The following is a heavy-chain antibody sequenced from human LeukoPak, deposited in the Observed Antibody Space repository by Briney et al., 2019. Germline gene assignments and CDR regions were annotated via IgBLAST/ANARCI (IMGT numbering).Heavy chain of an antibody. D-gene: IGHD5-12*01. J-gene: IGHJ4*02. Sequence: PGGSLRLSCAASGFTFSSYWMHWVRQAPGKGLVWVSRINSDGSSTNYADSVKGRFTISRDNAKNTLYLQMNSLRAEDTAVYYCARDMSGYDRKVAFDYWGQGTLVTVSS. CDR3: ARDMSGYDRKVAFDY. V-gene: IGHV3-74*01. CDR1: GFTFSSYW. CDR2: INSDGSST.